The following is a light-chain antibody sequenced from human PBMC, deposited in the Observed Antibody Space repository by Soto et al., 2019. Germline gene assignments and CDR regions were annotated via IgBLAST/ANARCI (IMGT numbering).Light chain of an antibody. V-gene: IGKV3D-15*01. Sequence: EIAMTQSPVTLSASPGERVTLSCRASQSVNIYLAWYQQRPGQAPRVLIYGASNRASGIPDRFSGSGSGTDFTLTISSLEPDDFALYYCQQYKDWPPLTFGGGTRVEIK. J-gene: IGKJ4*01. CDR1: QSVNIY. CDR3: QQYKDWPPLT. CDR2: GAS.